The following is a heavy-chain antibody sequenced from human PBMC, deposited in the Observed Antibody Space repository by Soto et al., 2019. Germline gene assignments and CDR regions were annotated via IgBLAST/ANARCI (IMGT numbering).Heavy chain of an antibody. V-gene: IGHV1-2*02. J-gene: IGHJ4*02. D-gene: IGHD6-6*01. CDR3: ARSLSTIGGRPDS. CDR1: GYTFTGYY. Sequence: PGASVKVSCKASGYTFTGYYMHWVRQAPGQGLEWMGWINPNSGDTKYAQKFQGRVTMTRDTSTRTAYMEVSRLTSDDTAVYYCARSLSTIGGRPDSWGQGTLVTVSS. CDR2: INPNSGDT.